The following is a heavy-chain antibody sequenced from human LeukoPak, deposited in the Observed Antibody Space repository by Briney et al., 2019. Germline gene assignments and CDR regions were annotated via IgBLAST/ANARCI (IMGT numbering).Heavy chain of an antibody. J-gene: IGHJ3*02. CDR3: ARAEIYYYDSSGYPRGAFDI. Sequence: SETLSLTCTVSGGSISSSSYYWGWIRQPPGKGLEWIGSIYYSGSTYYNPSLKSRVTISVDTSKNQFSLKLSSVTAADTAVYYCARAEIYYYDSSGYPRGAFDIWGQGTMVTVSS. D-gene: IGHD3-22*01. CDR1: GGSISSSSYY. V-gene: IGHV4-39*07. CDR2: IYYSGST.